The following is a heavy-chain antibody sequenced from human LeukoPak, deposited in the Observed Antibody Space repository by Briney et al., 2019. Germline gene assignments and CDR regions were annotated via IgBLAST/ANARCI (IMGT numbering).Heavy chain of an antibody. D-gene: IGHD6-13*01. Sequence: SETLSLTCTVSGGSISSGGYYWSWIRQHPGKGLEWIGYIYYSGSTYYNPSLKSRVTISVDTSKNQFSLKLSSVTAADTAVYYRARTGIAAALDYWGQGTLVTVSS. CDR2: IYYSGST. CDR1: GGSISSGGYY. V-gene: IGHV4-31*03. CDR3: ARTGIAAALDY. J-gene: IGHJ4*02.